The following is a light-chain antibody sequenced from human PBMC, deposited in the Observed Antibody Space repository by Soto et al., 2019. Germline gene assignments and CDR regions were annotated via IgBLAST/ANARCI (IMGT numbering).Light chain of an antibody. J-gene: IGKJ1*01. V-gene: IGKV3-20*01. CDR2: GAS. CDR3: QQYAYSPGT. CDR1: QSVSSC. Sequence: EIVLRQSPGTLSLSPGERASLSCRASQSVSSCLAWYQQKPGQAPRLLIYGASSTATGIPDRFSGSGSGTDFTLTITGLEPEDFAVYYCQQYAYSPGTFGQGTKVDIK.